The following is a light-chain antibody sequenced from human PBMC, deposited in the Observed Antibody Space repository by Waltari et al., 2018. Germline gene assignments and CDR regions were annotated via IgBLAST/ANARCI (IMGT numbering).Light chain of an antibody. Sequence: EIVMTQSPATLSVSPGERANLFCRASQSVGSNLAWYQQKPGQAPRLLTSGGAFTRATGIPARFSGSGSETEFTLTISSLQSEDFAVYYCQQYHDWPLTFGGGTKVEIK. V-gene: IGKV3-15*01. CDR2: GAF. CDR3: QQYHDWPLT. CDR1: QSVGSN. J-gene: IGKJ4*01.